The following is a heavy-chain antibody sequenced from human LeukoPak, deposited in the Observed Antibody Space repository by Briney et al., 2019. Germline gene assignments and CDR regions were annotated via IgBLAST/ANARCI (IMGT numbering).Heavy chain of an antibody. J-gene: IGHJ5*02. CDR3: AKDLMRNTVTYSWFDP. CDR2: IRFDGSYN. V-gene: IGHV3-30*02. D-gene: IGHD4-17*01. Sequence: PGGSLRLSCAASRFTFSSYGMHWVRQAPGKGLEWVAFIRFDGSYNYYADSVKGRFTISRDNSKNTLYLQMNSLRAEDTALYYCAKDLMRNTVTYSWFDPWGQGTQVTVSS. CDR1: RFTFSSYG.